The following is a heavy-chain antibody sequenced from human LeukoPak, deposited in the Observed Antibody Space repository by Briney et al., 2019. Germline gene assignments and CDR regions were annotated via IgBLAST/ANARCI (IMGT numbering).Heavy chain of an antibody. J-gene: IGHJ3*02. CDR2: ISSSGYTI. V-gene: IGHV3-11*04. Sequence: GGSLRLSCAASGSTFSDYYMSWIRQAPGKGLEWVSYISSSGYTIYYADSVKGRFTISRDNAKNSLYLQMNSLRDEDTSVYYCARSDDSSGYYYRSVVSGAFDIWGQGTMVTVSS. CDR3: ARSDDSSGYYYRSVVSGAFDI. D-gene: IGHD3-22*01. CDR1: GSTFSDYY.